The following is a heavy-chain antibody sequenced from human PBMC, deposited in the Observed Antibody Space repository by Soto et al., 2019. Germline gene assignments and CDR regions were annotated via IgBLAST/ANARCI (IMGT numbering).Heavy chain of an antibody. CDR2: IYWDDDK. J-gene: IGHJ5*02. CDR3: AHRRYGTVTTDWFDP. V-gene: IGHV2-5*02. D-gene: IGHD4-17*01. Sequence: QITLKESGPTLVKPTQTLTLTCTFSGFSLSTSGVGVGWIRQPPGKALEWLALIYWDDDKRYSPSLKSRLTITKDTSKNQVVLTMTNIDPVDTATYYCAHRRYGTVTTDWFDPWGQGTLVTVSS. CDR1: GFSLSTSGVG.